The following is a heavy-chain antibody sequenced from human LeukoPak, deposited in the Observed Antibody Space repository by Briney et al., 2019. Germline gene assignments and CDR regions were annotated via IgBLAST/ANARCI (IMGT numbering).Heavy chain of an antibody. CDR1: GYTFTGYY. Sequence: ASVKVSCKASGYTFTGYYMHWVRQAPGQGLEWMGWINPNSGGTSYAQKFQGRVTMTRDTSISTAYMELSRLRSDDTAVYYFARDYGVFGVVSLYYYMDVWGKGTTVTVSS. D-gene: IGHD3-3*01. J-gene: IGHJ6*03. V-gene: IGHV1-2*02. CDR3: ARDYGVFGVVSLYYYMDV. CDR2: INPNSGGT.